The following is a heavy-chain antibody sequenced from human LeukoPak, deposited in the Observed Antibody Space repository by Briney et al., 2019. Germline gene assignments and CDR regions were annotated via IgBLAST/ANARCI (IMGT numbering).Heavy chain of an antibody. J-gene: IGHJ4*02. CDR2: LKSKTDGGTT. CDR3: TTGRRGAVFDY. D-gene: IGHD6-19*01. CDR1: GFTFSNAW. Sequence: PGGSLRLSCAASGFTFSNAWMNWVRQAPGKGLEWVGRLKSKTDGGTTEYTAPAKGRFTISRDESKNLLYLQMNSLKTEDTAVYYCTTGRRGAVFDYWDQGTLVTVSS. V-gene: IGHV3-15*01.